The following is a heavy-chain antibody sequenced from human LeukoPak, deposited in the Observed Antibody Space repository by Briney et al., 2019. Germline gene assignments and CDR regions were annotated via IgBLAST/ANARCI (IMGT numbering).Heavy chain of an antibody. D-gene: IGHD3-16*02. V-gene: IGHV4-4*09. Sequence: SETLSLTCTVSGGSISSYYWSWIRQPPGKGLEWIGYIYTSGSTNYNPSLKSRVTMSVDTSKNQFSLKLSSVTAADTAVYYCARHRTRFDPWGQGTLVTVSS. CDR2: IYTSGST. CDR3: ARHRTRFDP. J-gene: IGHJ5*02. CDR1: GGSISSYY.